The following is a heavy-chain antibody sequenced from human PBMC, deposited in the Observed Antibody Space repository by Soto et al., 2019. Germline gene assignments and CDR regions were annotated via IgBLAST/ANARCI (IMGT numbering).Heavy chain of an antibody. CDR1: GFTFSSYS. D-gene: IGHD4-17*01. Sequence: GGSLRLSCAASGFTFSSYSMNWVRQAPGKGLEWVSYISSSSSTIYYADSVKGRFTISRDNAKNSLYLQMNSLRDEDTAVYYCARDFSGRRTVTTNDGPVYWGQGTLVTVSS. CDR3: ARDFSGRRTVTTNDGPVY. CDR2: ISSSSSTI. V-gene: IGHV3-48*02. J-gene: IGHJ4*02.